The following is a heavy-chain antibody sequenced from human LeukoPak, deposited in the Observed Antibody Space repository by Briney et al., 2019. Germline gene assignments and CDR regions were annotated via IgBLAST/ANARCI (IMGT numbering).Heavy chain of an antibody. CDR1: GFTFSSYA. D-gene: IGHD6-19*01. V-gene: IGHV3-23*01. CDR3: AKDTESGWYSAFRHTWFTAVAY. J-gene: IGHJ4*02. Sequence: PGGSLRLSCAASGFTFSSYAMSWVRQAPGKGLEWVSAISGSGGSTYYADSVKGRFTISRDNSKNTLYLQMNSLRAEDTAVYYCAKDTESGWYSAFRHTWFTAVAYWGQGTLVTVSS. CDR2: ISGSGGST.